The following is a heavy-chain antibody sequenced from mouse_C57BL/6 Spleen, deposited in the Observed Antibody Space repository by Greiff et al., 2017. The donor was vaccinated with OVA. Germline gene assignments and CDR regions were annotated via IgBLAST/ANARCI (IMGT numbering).Heavy chain of an antibody. J-gene: IGHJ3*01. CDR1: GFTFSNYW. CDR2: IRLKSDNYAS. CDR3: TGAYPRGFAY. Sequence: EVMLVESGGGLVQPGGSMKLSCVASGFTFSNYWMNWVRQSPEKGLEWVAQIRLKSDNYASHYAESVKGRFTISRDDSKIGVYLPMNNLRAEDTGIYYCTGAYPRGFAYWGQGTLVTVSA. V-gene: IGHV6-3*01.